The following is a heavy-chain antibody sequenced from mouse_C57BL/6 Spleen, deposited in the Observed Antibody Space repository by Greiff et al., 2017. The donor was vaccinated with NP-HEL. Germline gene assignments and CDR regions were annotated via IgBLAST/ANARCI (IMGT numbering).Heavy chain of an antibody. CDR3: AREELGFDY. CDR1: VYTFTSYW. V-gene: IGHV1-55*01. J-gene: IGHJ2*01. CDR2: IYPGSGST. D-gene: IGHD4-1*01. Sequence: QVQLKPHLSHLFNPFSSFNISCKASVYTFTSYWITWVKQRPGQGLEWIGDIYPGSGSTTYNEKFKSKATLTVDTSSSTAYMQLSSLTSEDSAVYYCAREELGFDYWGQGTTLTVSS.